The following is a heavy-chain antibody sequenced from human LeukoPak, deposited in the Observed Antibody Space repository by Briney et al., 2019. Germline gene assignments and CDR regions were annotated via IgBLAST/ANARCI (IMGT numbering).Heavy chain of an antibody. CDR2: INHGGLT. D-gene: IGHD3-16*01. CDR1: GDSFKNYY. CDR3: ARRGRRVTFGGGWFDP. J-gene: IGHJ5*02. Sequence: PSETLSLTCAVYGDSFKNYYWTWIRQSPEKGLEWIGEINHGGLTSYNPSLESRLTLLVDTSKNQFSLKLSSVTAADTAVYYCARRGRRVTFGGGWFDPWGQGTLVTVSS. V-gene: IGHV4-34*01.